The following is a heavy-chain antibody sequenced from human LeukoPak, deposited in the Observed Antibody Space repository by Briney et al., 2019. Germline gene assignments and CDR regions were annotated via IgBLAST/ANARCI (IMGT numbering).Heavy chain of an antibody. V-gene: IGHV4-34*01. CDR2: INHSGST. D-gene: IGHD2-2*02. J-gene: IGHJ5*02. CDR1: GGSFSGYY. Sequence: SETLSLTCAVYGGSFSGYYWSWIRQPPGKGLEWIGEINHSGSTNYNPSLKSRVTISVDTSKNQFSLKLSSVTAADTAVYYCAREGRLGYCSSTSCYRPRYNGFDPWGRGTLVTVSS. CDR3: AREGRLGYCSSTSCYRPRYNGFDP.